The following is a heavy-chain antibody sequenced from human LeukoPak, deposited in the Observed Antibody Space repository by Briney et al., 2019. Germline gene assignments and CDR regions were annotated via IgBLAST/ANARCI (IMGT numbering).Heavy chain of an antibody. Sequence: ASVKVSCKASGYTFTSYGISWVRQAPGQGLEWMGWISTYNGDTNYAQRLQGRVTMSTDISTSTAYMELRSLTSDDTAVYYCARDARIAVPGTAAYWGQGTLVTVSS. CDR1: GYTFTSYG. J-gene: IGHJ4*02. CDR3: ARDARIAVPGTAAY. D-gene: IGHD6-19*01. V-gene: IGHV1-18*01. CDR2: ISTYNGDT.